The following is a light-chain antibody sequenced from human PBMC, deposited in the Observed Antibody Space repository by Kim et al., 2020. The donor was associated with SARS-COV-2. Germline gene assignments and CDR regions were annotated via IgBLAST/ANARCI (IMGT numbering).Light chain of an antibody. CDR2: EDN. J-gene: IGLJ3*02. CDR1: SRSIASNY. CDR3: QSYDSSNQRV. V-gene: IGLV6-57*02. Sequence: KTVTLSCTVSSRSIASNYVQRYQQRPGSAPTTVIYEDNQRPSGVPDRFSGSIDSSSNSASLTISGLKTEDEADYYCQSYDSSNQRVFGGGTQLTVL.